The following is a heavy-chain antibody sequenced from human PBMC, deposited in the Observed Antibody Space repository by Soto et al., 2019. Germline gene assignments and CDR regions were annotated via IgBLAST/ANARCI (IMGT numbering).Heavy chain of an antibody. D-gene: IGHD3-3*01. J-gene: IGHJ5*02. CDR2: IHYSGST. V-gene: IGHV4-30-4*01. CDR3: ATLLRFFGP. CDR1: GGSISSGDYY. Sequence: ASETLSLTCTVSGGSISSGDYYWSWIRQPPGKGLEWIGYIHYSGSTYYNPSLKSRITISVEKSKNQFSLKLSSVTAADTAVYYCATLLRFFGPWGQGILVTVSS.